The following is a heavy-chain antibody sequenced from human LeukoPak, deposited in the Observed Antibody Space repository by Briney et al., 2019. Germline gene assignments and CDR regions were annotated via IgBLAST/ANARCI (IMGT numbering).Heavy chain of an antibody. CDR2: IRSDGSDT. CDR1: GFTFSDTW. D-gene: IGHD2-2*01. Sequence: PGGSLRLSCAASGFTFSDTWMHWVRQAPGKGLVWVSRIRSDGSDTRYAESVKGRFTISRDNAKNTLYLQMNSLRAEDTAVYYCARDWSHAIDYWGQGTLVTVSS. J-gene: IGHJ4*02. V-gene: IGHV3-74*01. CDR3: ARDWSHAIDY.